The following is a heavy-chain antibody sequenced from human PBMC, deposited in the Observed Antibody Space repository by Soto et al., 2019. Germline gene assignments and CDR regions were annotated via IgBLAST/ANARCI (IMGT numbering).Heavy chain of an antibody. CDR1: GGSISSGYYY. V-gene: IGHV4-30-4*01. CDR2: IYYSGNT. CDR3: AREGGESSDGLYYFDS. J-gene: IGHJ4*02. D-gene: IGHD3-16*01. Sequence: SETLSLTCSVSGGSISSGYYYWSWIRQPPGKGLEWIGHIYYSGNTDYNPSLKSRLAISIDTSKNQFSLKLSSVTAAGTAVYFCAREGGESSDGLYYFDSWGQGSLVTVSS.